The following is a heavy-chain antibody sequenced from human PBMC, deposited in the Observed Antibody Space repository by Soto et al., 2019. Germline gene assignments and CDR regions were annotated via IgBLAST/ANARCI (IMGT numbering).Heavy chain of an antibody. Sequence: SETLSLTCTVSGGSISSYYWSWIRQPPGKGLEWIGNIYYSGSTNYNPSLKSRVTISVDTSKNQFTLKLSSVTAADTAVYYCARRGVSSYYSNYWGLGTLVT. CDR3: ARRGVSSYYSNY. V-gene: IGHV4-59*12. J-gene: IGHJ4*02. CDR2: IYYSGST. D-gene: IGHD2-15*01. CDR1: GGSISSYY.